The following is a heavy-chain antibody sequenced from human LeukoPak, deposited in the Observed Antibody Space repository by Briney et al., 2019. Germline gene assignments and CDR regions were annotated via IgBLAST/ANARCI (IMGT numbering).Heavy chain of an antibody. CDR1: GYTFTIYA. J-gene: IGHJ5*02. CDR3: AREDYSSSWYKWFDP. V-gene: IGHV7-4-1*02. CDR2: INTNTGDP. D-gene: IGHD6-13*01. Sequence: ASVKVYCEASGYTFTIYAMNWVRQAPGQGLEWMGWINTNTGDPTYAQGFTGRFVFSLDTSVSTAYLQISSLKAEDTVVYYCAREDYSSSWYKWFDPWGQGTLVTVSS.